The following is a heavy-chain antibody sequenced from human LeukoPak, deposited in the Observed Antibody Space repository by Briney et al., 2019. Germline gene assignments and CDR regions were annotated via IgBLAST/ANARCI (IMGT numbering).Heavy chain of an antibody. D-gene: IGHD2-2*01. CDR1: GGSISSSNYY. J-gene: IGHJ5*02. Sequence: SETLSLTCTVSGGSISSSNYYWAWIRQTPGKGLEWIGSSYYSGNTYYNPSLKSRVTISVETSKNQFSLKLSSVTAADTAVYYCARGFGSDIVVVPSWFDPWGQGTLVTVSS. CDR2: SYYSGNT. CDR3: ARGFGSDIVVVPSWFDP. V-gene: IGHV4-39*07.